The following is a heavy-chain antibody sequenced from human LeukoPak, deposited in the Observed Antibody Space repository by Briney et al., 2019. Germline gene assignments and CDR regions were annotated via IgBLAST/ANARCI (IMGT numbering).Heavy chain of an antibody. CDR3: AKPPTPYYYDTTGTAGSAFDI. CDR1: GFTVSTNC. V-gene: IGHV3-23*01. J-gene: IGHJ3*02. CDR2: ISGSGGDT. D-gene: IGHD3-22*01. Sequence: GGSLRLSCAASGFTVSTNCMTWVRQAPGKGLEWVSAISGSGGDTYYADSVKGRFTISRDNSKNTLYLRMDSLRAEDTAVYYCAKPPTPYYYDTTGTAGSAFDIWGQGTMVTVSS.